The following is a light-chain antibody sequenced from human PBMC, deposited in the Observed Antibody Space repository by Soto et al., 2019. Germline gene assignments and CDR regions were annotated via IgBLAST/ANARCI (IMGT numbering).Light chain of an antibody. CDR1: QSISSY. V-gene: IGKV1-39*01. CDR2: AAS. Sequence: DIQMTQSPSSLSASVGDRVTITCRASQSISSYLNWYQQKPGKAPKLLIYAASSLQSGVPSRFSGSGSGTDFTLTISSLQPEYFATYYGQQSYSTPFFGPGTKVDIK. J-gene: IGKJ3*01. CDR3: QQSYSTPF.